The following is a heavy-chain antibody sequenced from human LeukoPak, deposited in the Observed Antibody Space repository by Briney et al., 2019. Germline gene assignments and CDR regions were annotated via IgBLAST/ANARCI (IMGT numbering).Heavy chain of an antibody. V-gene: IGHV3-23*01. D-gene: IGHD3-22*01. CDR1: GFTFSSYV. J-gene: IGHJ3*01. CDR2: ISDSGGST. Sequence: GGSLRLSCAASGFTFSSYVMSWVRQAPGKGLEWVSGISDSGGSTYYADSVKGRFTISRDNSKNTLYLQMGSLRAEDTAIYYCARELRYDNSDSGAFWGQGTVVTVSS. CDR3: ARELRYDNSDSGAF.